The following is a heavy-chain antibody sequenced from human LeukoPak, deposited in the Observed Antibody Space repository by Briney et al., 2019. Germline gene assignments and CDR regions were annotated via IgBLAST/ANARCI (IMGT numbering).Heavy chain of an antibody. CDR3: ARDHGGIFNY. CDR1: GFTFSSYS. CDR2: ISSSSSYI. Sequence: GGSLRLSCAASGFTFSSYSMNWVRQAPGKGLEWVSSISSSSSYIYYADSVKGRFTISRDNAKNSLYLQMNSLRAEDTAAYYCARDHGGIFNYWGQGTLVTVSS. D-gene: IGHD2-15*01. V-gene: IGHV3-21*01. J-gene: IGHJ4*02.